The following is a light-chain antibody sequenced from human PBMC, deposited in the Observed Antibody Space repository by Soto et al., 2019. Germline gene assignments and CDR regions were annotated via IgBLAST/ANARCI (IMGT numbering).Light chain of an antibody. CDR3: QQYGSSGT. Sequence: PGERATLSCRSSQSVTYDQLAWYRQKPGQAPRLLIYGVSTRATGIPARFSGSGSGTDFTLTISRLEPEDFAVYYCQQYGSSGTFGQGTKVDIK. CDR1: QSVTYDQ. J-gene: IGKJ1*01. V-gene: IGKV3-20*01. CDR2: GVS.